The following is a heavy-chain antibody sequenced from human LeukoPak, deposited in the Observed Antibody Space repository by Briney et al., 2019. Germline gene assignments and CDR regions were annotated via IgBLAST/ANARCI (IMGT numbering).Heavy chain of an antibody. D-gene: IGHD5-18*01. Sequence: ASVKVSCKASGYTFTSYGISWVRQAPGQGLEWMGWISAYNGNTNYAQKLQGRVTMTTDTSTSTAYMELRSLRSEDTAVYYCARSDTAMVERHLDYWGQGTLVTVSS. CDR2: ISAYNGNT. CDR1: GYTFTSYG. J-gene: IGHJ4*02. V-gene: IGHV1-18*01. CDR3: ARSDTAMVERHLDY.